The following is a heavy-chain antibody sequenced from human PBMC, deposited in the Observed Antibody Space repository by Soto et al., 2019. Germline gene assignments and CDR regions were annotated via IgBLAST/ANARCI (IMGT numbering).Heavy chain of an antibody. J-gene: IGHJ1*01. D-gene: IGHD3-10*02. V-gene: IGHV4-61*01. CDR1: GGSVSSSNYC. CDR3: VSSTXXXXXXX. CDR2: MCYSGNT. Sequence: QVQLQESGPGLVKPSETLSLTCTVSGGSVSSSNYCWSWIRQPPGKGLEWIGYMCYSGNTNYNPSLKSRFTTSXXTXXXXXSLKVTXXXXXXXXXYYCVSSTXXXXXXXWGQ.